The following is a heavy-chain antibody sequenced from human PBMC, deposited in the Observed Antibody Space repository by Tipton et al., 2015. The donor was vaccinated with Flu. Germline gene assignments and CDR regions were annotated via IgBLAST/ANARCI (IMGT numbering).Heavy chain of an antibody. V-gene: IGHV3-9*01. CDR1: GFNFDDHD. Sequence: SLRLSCAGSGFNFDDHDMYWVRQAPGKGLEWISGISWNSANIDYADSVKGRFTISRDNAKNSLYLQMNSLSAEDTALYYCAKAAYYYYGMDVWGQGTTVTVSS. CDR3: AKAAYYYYGMDV. CDR2: ISWNSANI. J-gene: IGHJ6*02.